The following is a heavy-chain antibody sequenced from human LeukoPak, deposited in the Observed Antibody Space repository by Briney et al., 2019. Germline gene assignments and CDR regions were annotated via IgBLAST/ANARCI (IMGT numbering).Heavy chain of an antibody. CDR3: ARRPIVGVPAPIDY. V-gene: IGHV1-2*02. D-gene: IGHD2-2*01. CDR2: INPNTGGT. Sequence: GASVKVSCKASGYTFADYYMHWVRQAPRQGLEWMGLINPNTGGTNYAQKFQGRVTMTRDTSITTAYMELSRLRSDDTAVYYCARRPIVGVPAPIDYWGQGNLVTVSS. J-gene: IGHJ4*02. CDR1: GYTFADYY.